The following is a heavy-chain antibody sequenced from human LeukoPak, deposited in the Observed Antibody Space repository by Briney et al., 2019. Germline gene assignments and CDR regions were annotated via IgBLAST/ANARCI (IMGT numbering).Heavy chain of an antibody. J-gene: IGHJ4*02. V-gene: IGHV3-53*01. CDR1: GFTVSSNY. Sequence: GGSLRLSCAASGFTVSSNYMSWVRQAPGKGLEWVSVIYSGGSTYYADSVKGRFTISRDNSKNTLYLQMDSLRAEDTAIYYCARDNYYDSSGTFDYWGQGTLVTVSS. CDR3: ARDNYYDSSGTFDY. CDR2: IYSGGST. D-gene: IGHD3-22*01.